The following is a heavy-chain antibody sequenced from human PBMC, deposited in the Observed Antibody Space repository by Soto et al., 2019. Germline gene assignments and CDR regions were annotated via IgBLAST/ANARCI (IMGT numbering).Heavy chain of an antibody. CDR3: ARRRGYYYMDV. CDR2: INHSGST. CDR1: GGSFSGYY. J-gene: IGHJ6*03. Sequence: SETLSLTCAVYGGSFSGYYWSWIRQPPGKGLEWIGEINHSGSTNYNPSLKSRVTISVDTSKNQFSLKLSSVTAADAAVYYCARRRGYYYMDVWGKGTTVTVSS. D-gene: IGHD3-10*01. V-gene: IGHV4-34*01.